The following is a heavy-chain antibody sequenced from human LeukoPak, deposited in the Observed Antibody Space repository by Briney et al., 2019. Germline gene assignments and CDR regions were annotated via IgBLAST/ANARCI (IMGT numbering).Heavy chain of an antibody. CDR3: ARVRRSYGYQYDHGLDA. CDR2: IGRSGRNI. J-gene: IGHJ6*04. D-gene: IGHD4-17*01. Sequence: GGTLRLSCAVSGFTFSAYAMSWVRQAPGRGLEWVSYIGRSGRNIYYADSVKGRFTVSRDNTKDSLFLQMNSLRAEDTAVYYCARVRRSYGYQYDHGLDAWGEGTTVTVPS. CDR1: GFTFSAYA. V-gene: IGHV3-48*03.